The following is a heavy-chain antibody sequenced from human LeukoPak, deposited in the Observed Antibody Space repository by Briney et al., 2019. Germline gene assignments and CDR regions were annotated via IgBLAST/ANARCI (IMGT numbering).Heavy chain of an antibody. J-gene: IGHJ3*01. CDR3: AKDIQLSA. CDR2: IASSGRNT. V-gene: IGHV3-23*01. Sequence: GGSLRLSCAASGFNFNDAAMTWVRQAPGKGLEWVSLIASSGRNTYYTDSVRGRFTISRDNSKKTLSLQMNSLRIEDTAIYYCAKDIQLSAWGLGTMVTVSS. D-gene: IGHD5-24*01. CDR1: GFNFNDAA.